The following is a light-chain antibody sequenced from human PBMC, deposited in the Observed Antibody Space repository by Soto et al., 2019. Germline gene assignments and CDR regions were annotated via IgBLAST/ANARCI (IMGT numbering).Light chain of an antibody. CDR2: GAS. Sequence: EIVMTQSPATLPVSPGERATLSCRASQSVSSTLAWYQQKPGQAPRLLIYGASTRATGIPARFSGSGSGTEFTLTISSLQSEDFAVYYCQQYNNWPRTFGQGTKLEIK. J-gene: IGKJ2*01. CDR3: QQYNNWPRT. CDR1: QSVSST. V-gene: IGKV3-15*01.